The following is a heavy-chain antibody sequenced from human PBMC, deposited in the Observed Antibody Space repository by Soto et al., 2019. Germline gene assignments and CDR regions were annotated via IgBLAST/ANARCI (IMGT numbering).Heavy chain of an antibody. J-gene: IGHJ4*02. CDR1: GFTFSSYA. CDR3: ARDRVIAAAGMGGSDY. V-gene: IGHV3-30-3*01. CDR2: ISYDGSNK. Sequence: GGSLRLSCAASGFTFSSYAMHWVRQAPGKGLEWVAVISYDGSNKYYADSVKGRFTISRDNSKNTLYLQMNSLRAEDTAVYYCARDRVIAAAGMGGSDYWGQGTLVTVSS. D-gene: IGHD6-13*01.